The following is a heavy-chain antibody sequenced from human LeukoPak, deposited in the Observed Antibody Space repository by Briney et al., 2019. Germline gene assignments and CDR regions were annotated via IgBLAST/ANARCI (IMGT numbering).Heavy chain of an antibody. CDR1: GGSISSYY. CDR3: ARVYSSSWLYSDS. Sequence: SETLSLTCTVSGGSISSYYWSWIRQPPGKGLEWIGYIYYSGSTNYNPSLKSRVTISVDTSKNQFSLKLSSVTAADTAVYYCARVYSSSWLYSDSWGQGTLVTVSS. CDR2: IYYSGST. V-gene: IGHV4-59*01. J-gene: IGHJ4*02. D-gene: IGHD6-13*01.